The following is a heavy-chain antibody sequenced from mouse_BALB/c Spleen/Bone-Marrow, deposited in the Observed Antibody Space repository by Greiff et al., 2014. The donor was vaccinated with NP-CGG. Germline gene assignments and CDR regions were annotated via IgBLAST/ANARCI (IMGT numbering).Heavy chain of an antibody. D-gene: IGHD2-14*01. CDR1: GYTFTSYY. CDR3: TRREYYRYDRAMDD. Sequence: QVQLQQSGAELVKPGASVKLSCKASGYTFTSYYMYWVRQRPGQGLEWIGEINPSNGGTNFNEKFKSKATLTVDKSSSTAYMQLSSLTSEDSAVYYCTRREYYRYDRAMDDWGQGTSVTVSS. J-gene: IGHJ4*01. V-gene: IGHV1S81*02. CDR2: INPSNGGT.